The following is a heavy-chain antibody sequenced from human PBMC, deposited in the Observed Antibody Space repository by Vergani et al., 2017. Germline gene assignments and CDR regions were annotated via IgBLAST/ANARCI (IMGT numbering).Heavy chain of an antibody. V-gene: IGHV1-2*02. D-gene: IGHD2-21*01. Sequence: QVQLVQSGAEVKKPGASVKVSCKASGYTFTSYGISWVRQAPGQGLEWMGWINPNSGGTNYAQKFQGRVTMTRDTSISTAYMELSRLRSDDTAVYYCARDPPLAYCGGDCYRSDYWYFDLWGRGTLVTVSS. CDR3: ARDPPLAYCGGDCYRSDYWYFDL. CDR2: INPNSGGT. CDR1: GYTFTSYG. J-gene: IGHJ2*01.